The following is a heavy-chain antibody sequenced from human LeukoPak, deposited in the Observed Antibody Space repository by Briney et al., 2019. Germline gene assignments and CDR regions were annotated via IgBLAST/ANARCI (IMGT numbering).Heavy chain of an antibody. V-gene: IGHV3-23*01. J-gene: IGHJ4*02. CDR2: ISGSGGST. Sequence: GGSLRLSCAASGFTFSSYEMNWVRQAPGKGLEWVSAISGSGGSTYYADSVKGRFTISRDNSKNTLYLQMNSLRAEDTAVYYCAKDRWGFGELFGYYFDYWGQGTLVTVSS. CDR3: AKDRWGFGELFGYYFDY. D-gene: IGHD3-10*01. CDR1: GFTFSSYE.